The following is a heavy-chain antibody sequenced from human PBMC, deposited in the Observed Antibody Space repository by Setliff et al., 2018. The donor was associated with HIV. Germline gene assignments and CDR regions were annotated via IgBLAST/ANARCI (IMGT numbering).Heavy chain of an antibody. D-gene: IGHD3-3*01. CDR3: ARAKTIGLSAVFFDP. J-gene: IGHJ5*02. CDR2: IYVGGSV. Sequence: PSETLSLTCTVSGGSMNSDAYSWTWLRQPAGKGPELIGHIYVGGSVIYNPSLASRVTISMVPSKNQFSLDLSSVTAADTAKYYCARAKTIGLSAVFFDPWGQGRPLTVSS. CDR1: GGSMNSDAYS. V-gene: IGHV4-61*09.